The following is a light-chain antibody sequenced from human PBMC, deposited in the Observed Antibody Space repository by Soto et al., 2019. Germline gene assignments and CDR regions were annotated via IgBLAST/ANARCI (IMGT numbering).Light chain of an antibody. CDR2: GAS. CDR1: QSVSSN. V-gene: IGKV3-15*01. CDR3: QQYQNWPRT. J-gene: IGKJ1*01. Sequence: EIVMTQSPSGLSVSPLERSTLSCRASQSVSSNVAWYQQKFGQAPRLLMYGASIRATSFPARFSGSGSGTEFTLTIRSLQSEDVAVYYCQQYQNWPRTFGQGTK.